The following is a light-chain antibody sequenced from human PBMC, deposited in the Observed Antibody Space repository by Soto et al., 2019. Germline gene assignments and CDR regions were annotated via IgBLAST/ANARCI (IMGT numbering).Light chain of an antibody. CDR3: SSYAGSNHFV. V-gene: IGLV2-8*01. Sequence: QSALTQPPSASGSPGQSVTISCTGTSSDVGGYDYVSWYQQHPGKAPKLMIYEVTKRPSGVPDRFSGSKSGNTASLTVSGLQAEDEADSYCSSYAGSNHFVFGTGTKLTVL. CDR1: SSDVGGYDY. CDR2: EVT. J-gene: IGLJ1*01.